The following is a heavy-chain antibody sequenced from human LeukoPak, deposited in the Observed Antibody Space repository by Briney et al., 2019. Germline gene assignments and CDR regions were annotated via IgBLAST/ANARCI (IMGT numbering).Heavy chain of an antibody. D-gene: IGHD2/OR15-2a*01. CDR2: IGPHSSAT. CDR3: AREGNGLLSKDFDY. CDR1: GFTFTDYY. V-gene: IGHV1-2*02. J-gene: IGHJ4*02. Sequence: ASMKVSCKASGFTFTDYYIHWVRQAPGQGLEWMGYIGPHSSATSSPQEFQGRVTMTRDTSMSTAYMELTRLTSDDTAVYYCAREGNGLLSKDFDYWGQGTLVTVSS.